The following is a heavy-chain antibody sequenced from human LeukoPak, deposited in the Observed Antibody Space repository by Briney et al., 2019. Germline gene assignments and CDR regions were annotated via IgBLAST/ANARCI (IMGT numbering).Heavy chain of an antibody. CDR2: IWSDGTNQ. CDR3: ARDAQRGFDYSNSLEY. Sequence: GRSLRLSCAAAGLTFSHYGMHWVRQAPGKGLKWVAVIWSDGTNQYYGDSVKGRFTISRDDSGNTVYLQMNSLRPEDTGVYYCARDAQRGFDYSNSLEYWGQGTPVTVST. V-gene: IGHV3-33*01. CDR1: GLTFSHYG. D-gene: IGHD4-11*01. J-gene: IGHJ4*02.